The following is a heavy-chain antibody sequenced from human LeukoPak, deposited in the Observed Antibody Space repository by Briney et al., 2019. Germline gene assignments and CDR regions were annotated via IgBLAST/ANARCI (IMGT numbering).Heavy chain of an antibody. Sequence: SQTLSLTCAISGDSVSGNRATWNWLRQSPSRGLEWLGRIYYRSKRCSDYAVSVKGRITINPDTSKNQFSLLLNSVTPEDTAVYFCGRAEHDWGSDYWGQGTLVTVSS. J-gene: IGHJ4*02. D-gene: IGHD3-9*01. CDR1: GDSVSGNRAT. V-gene: IGHV6-1*01. CDR2: IYYRSKRCS. CDR3: GRAEHDWGSDY.